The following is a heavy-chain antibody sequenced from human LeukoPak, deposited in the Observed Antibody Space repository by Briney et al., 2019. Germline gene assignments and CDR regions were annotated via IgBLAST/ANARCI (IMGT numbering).Heavy chain of an antibody. V-gene: IGHV4-59*05. D-gene: IGHD1-14*01. Sequence: SETLSLTCAVSSDSFSSHYWRWIRQPPGEGVEWSGSLYNTDTTYYTPSLHSPVTISVDTSKNPFSLKLSSVTAADTAVYYCARHPTLTSGGNFDYWGQGTQVTVPS. J-gene: IGHJ4*02. CDR2: LYNTDTT. CDR1: SDSFSSHY. CDR3: ARHPTLTSGGNFDY.